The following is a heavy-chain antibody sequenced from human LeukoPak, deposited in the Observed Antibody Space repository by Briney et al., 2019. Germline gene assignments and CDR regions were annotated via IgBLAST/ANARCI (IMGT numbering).Heavy chain of an antibody. CDR3: ARDYYTSGSPNDY. Sequence: PGGSLRLSCAASGFTFSGYWMHWVRQAPGKGLVWVSRINSDASSASYADSVKGRFTISRDNAKNTLYLQMNSLRAEDTALSYCARDYYTSGSPNDYWGQGTLVSVSS. CDR1: GFTFSGYW. V-gene: IGHV3-74*01. D-gene: IGHD3-10*01. CDR2: INSDASSA. J-gene: IGHJ4*02.